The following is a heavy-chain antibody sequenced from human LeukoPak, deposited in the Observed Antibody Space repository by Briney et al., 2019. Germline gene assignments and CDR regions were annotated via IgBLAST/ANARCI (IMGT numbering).Heavy chain of an antibody. CDR1: GGSFSGYY. D-gene: IGHD5-24*01. Sequence: MASETLSLTCAVYGGSFSGYYWSWIRQPPGRGLEWIGEINHSGSTNYNPSLKSRVTISVDTSKNQFSLKLSSVTAADTAVYYCARILVEMATIDAFDIWGQGTMVTVSS. V-gene: IGHV4-34*01. CDR3: ARILVEMATIDAFDI. J-gene: IGHJ3*02. CDR2: INHSGST.